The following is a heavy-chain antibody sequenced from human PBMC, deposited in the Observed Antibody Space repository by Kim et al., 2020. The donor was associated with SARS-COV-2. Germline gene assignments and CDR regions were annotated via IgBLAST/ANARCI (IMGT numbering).Heavy chain of an antibody. Sequence: GESLKISCKGSGYSFTSYWIGWVRQMPGKGLEWMGIIYPGDSDTRYNPSFQGQVTISADKSISTAYLQWSSLKASDTAMYYCARQSAYCGGDCKPRYYYYCGMDVWGQGTTVTVSS. CDR3: ARQSAYCGGDCKPRYYYYCGMDV. CDR2: IYPGDSDT. D-gene: IGHD2-21*02. CDR1: GYSFTSYW. J-gene: IGHJ6*02. V-gene: IGHV5-51*01.